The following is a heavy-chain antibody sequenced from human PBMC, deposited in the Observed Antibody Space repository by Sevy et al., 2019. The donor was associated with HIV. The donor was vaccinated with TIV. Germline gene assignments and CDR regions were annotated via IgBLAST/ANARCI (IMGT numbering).Heavy chain of an antibody. CDR2: IYSGGST. J-gene: IGHJ6*02. D-gene: IGHD6-13*01. V-gene: IGHV3-53*01. CDR3: ARALIRSAADYGMDV. Sequence: GGSLRLSCAASGFTVSSNYMSWVRQAPGKGLEWVSVIYSGGSTYYADSVKGRFTISRDNSKNTLYLQMNSLRAEDTAVYYCARALIRSAADYGMDVWCQGTTVTVSS. CDR1: GFTVSSNY.